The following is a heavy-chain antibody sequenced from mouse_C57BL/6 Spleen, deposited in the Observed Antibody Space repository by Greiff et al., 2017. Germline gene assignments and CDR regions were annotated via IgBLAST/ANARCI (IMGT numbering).Heavy chain of an antibody. V-gene: IGHV1-55*01. Sequence: QVQLQQSGAELVKPGASVKMSCKASGYTFTSYWITWVKQRPGQGLEWIGDIYPGSGSTNYNEKFKSKATLTVDTSSSTAYMQLSSLTSEDSAVYYCAREGKKKFILDYWGQGTTLTVSS. CDR2: IYPGSGST. CDR1: GYTFTSYW. J-gene: IGHJ2*01. CDR3: AREGKKKFILDY. D-gene: IGHD1-1*01.